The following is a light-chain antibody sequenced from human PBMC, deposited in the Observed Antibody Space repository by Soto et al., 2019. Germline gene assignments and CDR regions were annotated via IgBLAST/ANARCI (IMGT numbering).Light chain of an antibody. V-gene: IGKV3-11*01. CDR2: GAS. CDR3: QQRSNWPPT. Sequence: EIVLTHSPATLSLSPWERATLSCRASQSVSSYLAWYQQKPGQAPRLLIYGASSRATGIPDRFSGSGSGTDFTLTISSLEPGDCAVYYCQQRSNWPPTFGQGTRLEIK. CDR1: QSVSSY. J-gene: IGKJ5*01.